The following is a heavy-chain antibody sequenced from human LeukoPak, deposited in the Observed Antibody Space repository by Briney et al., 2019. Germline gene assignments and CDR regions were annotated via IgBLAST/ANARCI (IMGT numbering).Heavy chain of an antibody. CDR3: ARDEPSPDSTDLDY. CDR1: GFTVSSNS. D-gene: IGHD2/OR15-2a*01. J-gene: IGHJ4*02. CDR2: IYSGGST. V-gene: IGHV3-66*01. Sequence: GGSLRLSCAASGFTVSSNSMTWVRQAPGKGLEWVSVIYSGGSTYYADSVKGRFTISRDKNTLYLQMNSLRADDTAVYYCARDEPSPDSTDLDYWGQGTLVTVSS.